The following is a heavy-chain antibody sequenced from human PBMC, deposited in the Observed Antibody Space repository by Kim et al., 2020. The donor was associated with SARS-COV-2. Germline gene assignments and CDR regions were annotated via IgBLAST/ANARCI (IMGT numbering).Heavy chain of an antibody. D-gene: IGHD2-21*02. J-gene: IGHJ4*02. CDR2: ISWNSLDR. CDR3: VKWSGGDYDGSSYNYFEY. V-gene: IGHV3-9*01. Sequence: GGSLRLSCAASGFTFDHYAMHWVRLVPGKGPEWVSGISWNSLDRGYAESVKGRFIISRDNAKNFLYLQMNSLRTEDTAFYYCVKWSGGDYDGSSYNYFEYWGQGTLVTVSS. CDR1: GFTFDHYA.